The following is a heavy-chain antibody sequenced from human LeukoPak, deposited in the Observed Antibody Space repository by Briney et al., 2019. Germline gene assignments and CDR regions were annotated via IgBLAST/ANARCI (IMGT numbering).Heavy chain of an antibody. D-gene: IGHD1-26*01. V-gene: IGHV4-59*08. CDR3: ARLVGATLAWDY. CDR2: IHYSGNS. CDR1: GGSIGDYY. Sequence: SETLSLTCTVSGGSIGDYYWTWIRQPPGKGLEWIGYIHYSGNSNYIPSLKSRITISVDTSNNQFSLKLSSVIAADTAVYYCARLVGATLAWDYWGQGTLVTVSS. J-gene: IGHJ4*02.